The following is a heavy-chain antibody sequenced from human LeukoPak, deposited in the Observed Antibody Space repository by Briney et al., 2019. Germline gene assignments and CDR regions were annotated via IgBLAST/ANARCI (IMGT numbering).Heavy chain of an antibody. V-gene: IGHV3-74*01. J-gene: IGHJ1*01. CDR3: ARAPSEIGGYYPEYFRH. D-gene: IGHD3-22*01. CDR2: IKIVGST. Sequence: PLGCLRLSCAASGFTFSTYWMHWVRQAPGKGLVWVSRIKIVGSTNYADSVKGRFTISRDNAKNTVSLQMNSLRPEDTGVYYCARAPSEIGGYYPEYFRHWGQNTLHPLSS. CDR1: GFTFSTYW.